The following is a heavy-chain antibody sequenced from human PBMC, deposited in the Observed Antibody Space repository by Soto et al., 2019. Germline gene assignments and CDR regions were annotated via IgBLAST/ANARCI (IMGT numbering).Heavy chain of an antibody. CDR1: GFTFSSYA. CDR2: ITYNRSNK. CDR3: ARDTNDILTGNNWFDP. V-gene: IGHV3-30-3*01. Sequence: GGSLRLSCAASGFTFSSYAMHWVRQAPGKGLEWVAVITYNRSNKYYADSVKDRFTISRDNAKSILYLQMNSLRAEDTAVYYCARDTNDILTGNNWFDPWGQGTLVTVSS. J-gene: IGHJ5*02. D-gene: IGHD3-9*01.